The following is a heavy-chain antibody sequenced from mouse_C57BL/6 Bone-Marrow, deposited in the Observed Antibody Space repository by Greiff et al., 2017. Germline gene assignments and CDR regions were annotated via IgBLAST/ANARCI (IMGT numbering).Heavy chain of an antibody. Sequence: LVESGAELVRPGTSVKVSCKASGYAFTNYLIEWVKQRPGQGLEWIGVINPGSGGTNYNEKFKGKATLTADKSSSTAYMQLSSLTSEDSAVYFCARDSSGFFAYWGQGTLVTVSA. CDR2: INPGSGGT. J-gene: IGHJ3*01. D-gene: IGHD3-2*02. V-gene: IGHV1-54*01. CDR1: GYAFTNYL. CDR3: ARDSSGFFAY.